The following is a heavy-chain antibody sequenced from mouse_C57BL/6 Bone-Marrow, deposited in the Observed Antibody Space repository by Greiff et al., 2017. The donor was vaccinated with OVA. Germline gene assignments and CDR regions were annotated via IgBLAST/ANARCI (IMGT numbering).Heavy chain of an antibody. CDR3: ARGGFYGSCCGFAY. J-gene: IGHJ3*01. CDR1: GSTFITYW. Sequence: QFQFQQPGAELVRPGPPVQLPCKASGSTFITYWMHWVKQRLIQGLEWIGNIDPSVSVTHYYQKFKDKATLTVDKSSETAYMQLSSLTSEDSAVYCCARGGFYGSCCGFAYWGQGTLVTVSA. D-gene: IGHD1-1*01. CDR2: IDPSVSVT. V-gene: IGHV1-52*01.